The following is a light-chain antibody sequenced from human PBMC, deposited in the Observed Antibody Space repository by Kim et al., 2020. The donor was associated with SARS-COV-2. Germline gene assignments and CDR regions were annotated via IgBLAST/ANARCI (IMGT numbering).Light chain of an antibody. J-gene: IGKJ4*01. CDR3: QQSSNWLT. CDR1: QSVSSY. CDR2: DAS. Sequence: EVVLTQSPATLSASPGERVTLSCRASQSVSSYLGWYQHKPGQSPRLLIYDASNRATGIPARFSGSGSGTDFILTISSLEAEDVAVYYCQQSSNWLTFGGGTKVDIK. V-gene: IGKV3-11*01.